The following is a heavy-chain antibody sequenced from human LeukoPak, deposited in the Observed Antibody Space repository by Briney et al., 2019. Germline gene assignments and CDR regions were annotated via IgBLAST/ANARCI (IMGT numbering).Heavy chain of an antibody. D-gene: IGHD6-25*01. J-gene: IGHJ4*02. Sequence: SETLSLTFDVSGGSVTSTNWWTWFRQPPGKGLEWIGEVHLDGRTNYNPSLKSRLVMSADLPENHISLKLTSVTAADTAVYYCAREGGFYRPLDYSGQGTLVTVSS. V-gene: IGHV4-4*02. CDR2: VHLDGRT. CDR1: GGSVTSTNW. CDR3: AREGGFYRPLDY.